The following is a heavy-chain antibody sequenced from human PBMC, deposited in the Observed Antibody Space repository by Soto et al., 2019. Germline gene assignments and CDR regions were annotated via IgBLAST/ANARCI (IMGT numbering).Heavy chain of an antibody. CDR2: IYYSGST. V-gene: IGHV4-59*01. CDR1: GCSISSYY. Sequence: XETLYLTCAVAGCSISSYYWSWIRQPPGKGLDWIGYIYYSGSTNYNPSLKSRVTISVDTSKNQFSLKLSSVTAADTAVYYCARGGGYYGMEVWGKGTTVTAPQ. J-gene: IGHJ6*04. D-gene: IGHD3-16*01. CDR3: ARGGGYYGMEV.